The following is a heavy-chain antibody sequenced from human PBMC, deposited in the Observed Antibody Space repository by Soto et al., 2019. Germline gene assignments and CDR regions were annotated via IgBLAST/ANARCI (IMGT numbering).Heavy chain of an antibody. D-gene: IGHD3-3*01. CDR1: GDSISTFY. V-gene: IGHV4-59*01. J-gene: IGHJ4*02. Sequence: LSLTCTVSGDSISTFYWSWIRQPPGKGLEWIGYIHYSGSTNYNPPLKSQVIISVDTSKNQFSLKLSSVTAADTAVYFCARVRSNLFDYWGQGTLVTVSS. CDR2: IHYSGST. CDR3: ARVRSNLFDY.